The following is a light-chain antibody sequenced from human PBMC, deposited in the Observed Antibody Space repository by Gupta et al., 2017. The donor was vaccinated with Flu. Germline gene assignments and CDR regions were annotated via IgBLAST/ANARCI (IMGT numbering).Light chain of an antibody. Sequence: IVPAQSVPFLPVTTGETASISCMSSQSRLHSNGYNYLDWYLQKPGQSPQLLIYLGSNRASGVPDRFSGSGSGTDFTLKISRVEAEDVGVYYCMQDLQTPFTFGHGTKVDIK. CDR2: LGS. CDR1: QSRLHSNGYNY. V-gene: IGKV2-28*01. J-gene: IGKJ3*01. CDR3: MQDLQTPFT.